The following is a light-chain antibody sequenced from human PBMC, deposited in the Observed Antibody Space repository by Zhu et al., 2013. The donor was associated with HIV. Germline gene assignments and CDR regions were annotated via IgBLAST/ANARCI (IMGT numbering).Light chain of an antibody. V-gene: IGLV1-44*01. Sequence: QSVLTQPPSVSGAPGQRVTISCTGSSSNIGAGYDVHWYQQLPGTAPKLLIYSNDQRPSRVPDRFSGSKSGTSASLAISGLQSEDEADYYCAAWDGSLNVGVFGGGTKLTVL. CDR1: SSNIGAGYD. CDR3: AAWDGSLNVGV. J-gene: IGLJ3*02. CDR2: SND.